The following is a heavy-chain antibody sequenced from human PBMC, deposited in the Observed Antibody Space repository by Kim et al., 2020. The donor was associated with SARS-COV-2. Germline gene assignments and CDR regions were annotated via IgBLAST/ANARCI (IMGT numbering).Heavy chain of an antibody. CDR2: IYYSGNT. CDR3: ARQFSFWRAHYLEYYFDY. J-gene: IGHJ4*02. Sequence: SETLSLTCTVSGGSISSSSYYWGWIRQPPGKGLEYIGNIYYSGNTNYNPSLKSRVTISVDTSKNQFSLKLSSVTAADTAVYYCARQFSFWRAHYLEYYFDYWGQGTLVTVSS. CDR1: GGSISSSSYY. D-gene: IGHD3-3*01. V-gene: IGHV4-39*01.